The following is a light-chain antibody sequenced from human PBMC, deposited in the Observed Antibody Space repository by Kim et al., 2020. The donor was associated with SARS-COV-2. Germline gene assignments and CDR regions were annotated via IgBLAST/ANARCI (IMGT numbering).Light chain of an antibody. J-gene: IGLJ1*01. Sequence: SYELTQPPSVSVAPGKTATITCGGNNIGRKSVHWYQQKPGQAPVLVIYFNSDRPSEIPARFSGSNSGNTATLIISGVEAGDEADYYCQVWDSGTDHYVFGSGTKVTVL. CDR1: NIGRKS. CDR3: QVWDSGTDHYV. V-gene: IGLV3-21*04. CDR2: FNS.